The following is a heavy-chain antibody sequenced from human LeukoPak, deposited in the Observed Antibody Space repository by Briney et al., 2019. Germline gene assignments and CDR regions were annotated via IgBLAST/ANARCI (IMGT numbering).Heavy chain of an antibody. V-gene: IGHV3-7*01. CDR1: GFTFSSYW. CDR2: IKQDGSEK. J-gene: IGHJ4*02. Sequence: PGGSLRLSCAASGFTFSSYWMSWVRQAPGEGLEWVANIKQDGSEKYYVDSVKGRFTISRDNAKNSLYLQMNSLRAEDTAVYYCVVGAKVPDYWGQGTLVTVSS. D-gene: IGHD1-26*01. CDR3: VVGAKVPDY.